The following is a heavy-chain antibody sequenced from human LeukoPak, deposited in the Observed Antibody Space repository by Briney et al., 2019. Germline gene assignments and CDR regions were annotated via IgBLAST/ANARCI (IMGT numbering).Heavy chain of an antibody. V-gene: IGHV3-48*03. CDR3: AREGFIAAAGISYYYYGMDV. Sequence: GGSLRLSCAASGFTFSSYEMNWVRQAPGKGLEWVSYISSSGSTIYYADSVKGRFTIYRDNAKNSLYLQMNSLRAEDTAVYYCAREGFIAAAGISYYYYGMDVWGQGTTVTVSS. D-gene: IGHD6-13*01. CDR1: GFTFSSYE. CDR2: ISSSGSTI. J-gene: IGHJ6*02.